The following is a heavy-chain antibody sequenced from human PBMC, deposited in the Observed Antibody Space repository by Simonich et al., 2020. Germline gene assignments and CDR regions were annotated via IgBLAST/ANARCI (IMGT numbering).Heavy chain of an antibody. CDR2: IYYSGST. Sequence: QVQLQESGPGLVKPSETLSLTCTVSGGSISSYYWSWLRQPPGKGLKWIGYIYYSGSTNYNPSPKSRVTISVDTSQNQFSLKLSSVTAADTAVYYCARSLGYYYYYYGMDVWGQGTTVTVSS. J-gene: IGHJ6*02. CDR3: ARSLGYYYYYYGMDV. CDR1: GGSISSYY. D-gene: IGHD1-26*01. V-gene: IGHV4-59*08.